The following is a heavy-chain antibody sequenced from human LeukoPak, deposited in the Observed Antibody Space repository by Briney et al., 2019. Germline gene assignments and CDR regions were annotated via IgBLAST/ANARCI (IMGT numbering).Heavy chain of an antibody. CDR1: GFTFSNYW. J-gene: IGHJ4*02. CDR3: AKHDLSGSYFVY. V-gene: IGHV3-7*03. D-gene: IGHD3-10*01. CDR2: IKQDGSEK. Sequence: GGSLRLSCAVSGFTFSNYWMTWVRQAPGKGLECVASIKQDGSEKYYVDSVKGRFTFSRDNAKNSLYLQMDSLRVEDTAVYYCAKHDLSGSYFVYWGQGTLVTVSS.